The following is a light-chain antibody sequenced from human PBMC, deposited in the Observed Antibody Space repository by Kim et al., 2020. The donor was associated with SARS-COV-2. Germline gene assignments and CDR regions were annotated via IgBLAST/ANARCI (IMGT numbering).Light chain of an antibody. V-gene: IGKV3-15*01. CDR2: GAS. Sequence: ESPGGRAVLSCRAGQGISNHLAWHQQKPGQTPRLLIYGASTRATGIPARFSGSGSGTEFTLTISSLQSEDFAVYYCQQYDYWPWTFGQGTKVDIK. CDR1: QGISNH. J-gene: IGKJ1*01. CDR3: QQYDYWPWT.